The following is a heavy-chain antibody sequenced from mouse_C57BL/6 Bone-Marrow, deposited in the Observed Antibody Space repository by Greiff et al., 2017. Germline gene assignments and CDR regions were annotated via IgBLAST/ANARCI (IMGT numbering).Heavy chain of an antibody. CDR3: ADDGYYDWYFDV. Sequence: QVQLQQPGAELVKPGASVKLSCKASGYTFTSYWMHWVKQRPGQGLEWIGMIHPNSGSTNYNEKFKSKATLTVDKSSSTAYMQLSRLTSDASAVYYCADDGYYDWYFDVWCTGTTVTVSS. J-gene: IGHJ1*03. D-gene: IGHD2-3*01. V-gene: IGHV1-64*01. CDR2: IHPNSGST. CDR1: GYTFTSYW.